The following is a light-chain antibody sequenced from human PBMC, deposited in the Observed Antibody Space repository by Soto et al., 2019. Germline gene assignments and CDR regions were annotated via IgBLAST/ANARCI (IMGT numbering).Light chain of an antibody. V-gene: IGKV1-33*01. CDR2: DAS. CDR3: QQYDNPYT. Sequence: DIQMTQSPSALSASVGDRVSITCQASQEISNYLNWYQQKPGKAPKLLIYDASNLETGVPSRFSGSGSGTDFTFTISSLQPEDIATYYCQQYDNPYTFGQGTKLEIK. J-gene: IGKJ2*01. CDR1: QEISNY.